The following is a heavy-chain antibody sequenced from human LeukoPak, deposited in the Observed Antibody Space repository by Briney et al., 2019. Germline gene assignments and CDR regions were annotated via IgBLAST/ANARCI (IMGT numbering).Heavy chain of an antibody. J-gene: IGHJ4*02. CDR3: AKSRGTYDNSGRRTFDS. CDR2: IYSGGST. V-gene: IGHV3-53*01. Sequence: GGSLRLSCAASGFTVSSNYMSWVRQAPGKGLEWVSVIYSGGSTYYADSVNGRFTVSRDNSRNTLYLQLNSLRAEDTAVYYCAKSRGTYDNSGRRTFDSWGQGTLVTVSS. CDR1: GFTVSSNY. D-gene: IGHD6-19*01.